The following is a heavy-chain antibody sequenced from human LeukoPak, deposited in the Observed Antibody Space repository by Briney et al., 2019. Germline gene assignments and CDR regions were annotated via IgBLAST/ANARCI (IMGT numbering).Heavy chain of an antibody. Sequence: GGSLRLSCAASGFTFSSYEMNWVRQAPWKGLEWVSYISSSGSTIYYADSVKGRFTISRDNAKNSLYLQMNSLRAADTAVYYCARAPRYPNGNYYYYYMDVWGEGTTVTVSS. CDR2: ISSSGSTI. V-gene: IGHV3-48*03. CDR1: GFTFSSYE. CDR3: ARAPRYPNGNYYYYYMDV. J-gene: IGHJ6*03. D-gene: IGHD2-15*01.